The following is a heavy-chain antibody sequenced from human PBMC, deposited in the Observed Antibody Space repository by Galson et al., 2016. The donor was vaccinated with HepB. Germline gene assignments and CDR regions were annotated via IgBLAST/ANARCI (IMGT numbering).Heavy chain of an antibody. V-gene: IGHV3-30-3*01. CDR3: ARGPYSSGWYPFDP. D-gene: IGHD6-19*01. J-gene: IGHJ5*02. CDR2: ISYDGDNE. CDR1: GFTFSSYA. Sequence: SLRLSCAGSGFTFSSYAVHWVRQPPGKGLEWVAAISYDGDNEYYADSLKGRYTISRDNSRNTVYLHMSSLRRDDTAVYYCARGPYSSGWYPFDPWGQGTLVTVSS.